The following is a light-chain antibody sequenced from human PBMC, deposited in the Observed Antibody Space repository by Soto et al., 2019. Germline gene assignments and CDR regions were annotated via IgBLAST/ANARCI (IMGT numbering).Light chain of an antibody. V-gene: IGLV1-40*01. CDR1: SYNIGAGYD. Sequence: QSVLTQPPSVSGAPGQRVTISCAGSSYNIGAGYDVNWYQQLPGRAPKLLIYDDNNRPFGVPDRFSGSKSATSASLAITGLQAEDEANYYCQSSDSSLSGSVVFGGGAKVTVL. CDR2: DDN. J-gene: IGLJ2*01. CDR3: QSSDSSLSGSVV.